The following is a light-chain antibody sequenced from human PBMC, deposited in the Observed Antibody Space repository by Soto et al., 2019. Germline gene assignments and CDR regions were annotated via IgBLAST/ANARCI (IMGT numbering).Light chain of an antibody. CDR2: KAS. J-gene: IGKJ1*01. CDR1: QSISSW. Sequence: DIQMTQSPSTLSASVGDRVTITCRASQSISSWLAWYQQKPGKAPKLLIYKASSLESGVPSRFNGSGSGTEFTLTISSLQPDDFATYYCQHYNSYSPRTFGQGTKVEIK. CDR3: QHYNSYSPRT. V-gene: IGKV1-5*03.